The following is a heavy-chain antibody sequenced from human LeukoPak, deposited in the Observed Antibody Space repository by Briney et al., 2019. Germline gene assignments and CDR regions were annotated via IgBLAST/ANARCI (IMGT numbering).Heavy chain of an antibody. CDR3: ARANIAVAANGAD. Sequence: ASVKVSCKASGYTFTSYDINWVRQATGQGLEWVGWMNPNSGNTGYAQKFQGRVTMTRNTSISTAYMELSSLRSEDTAVYYCARANIAVAANGADWGQGTLVTVCS. J-gene: IGHJ4*02. D-gene: IGHD6-19*01. V-gene: IGHV1-8*01. CDR2: MNPNSGNT. CDR1: GYTFTSYD.